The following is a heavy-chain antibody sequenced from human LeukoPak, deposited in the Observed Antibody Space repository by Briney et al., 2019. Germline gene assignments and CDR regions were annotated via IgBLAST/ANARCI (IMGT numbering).Heavy chain of an antibody. CDR3: ARGNFYDNKGYSPELRY. CDR1: GYTFTGYY. D-gene: IGHD3-10*01. CDR2: INPNSGGT. V-gene: IGHV1-2*02. J-gene: IGHJ4*02. Sequence: GASVKVSCKASGYTFTGYYMHWVRQAPGQGLEWMGWINPNSGGTNYAQKFQGRVTMTRDTSISTAYMELSRLTPDDTAVYYCARGNFYDNKGYSPELRYWGQGTLVTVSS.